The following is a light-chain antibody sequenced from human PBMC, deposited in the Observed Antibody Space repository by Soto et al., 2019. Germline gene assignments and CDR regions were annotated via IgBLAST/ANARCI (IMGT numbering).Light chain of an antibody. CDR3: LQHNSYPGT. CDR2: AAS. Sequence: VQMTQSPSSLSASVGDRVTITFRASQSISSYLNWYQQKPGKAPKRLIYAASSLQSGVPSRFSGSGSGTEFTLTISSLQPEDFATYYCLQHNSYPGTFGQGTKVDI. CDR1: QSISSY. V-gene: IGKV1-17*01. J-gene: IGKJ1*01.